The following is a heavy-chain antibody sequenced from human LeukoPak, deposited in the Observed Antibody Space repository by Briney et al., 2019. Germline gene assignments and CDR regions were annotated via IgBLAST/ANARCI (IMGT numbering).Heavy chain of an antibody. CDR2: ISWNSGSI. D-gene: IGHD5-12*01. V-gene: IGHV3-9*01. CDR3: AKGQRGYGRAFDI. J-gene: IGHJ3*02. Sequence: PGRSLRLSCAASGFTFDDYAMHWVRQAPGKGLEWVSGISWNSGSIGYADSVKGRFTISRDNAKNSLYLQMNSLRAEDTALYYCAKGQRGYGRAFDIWGQGTMVTVSS. CDR1: GFTFDDYA.